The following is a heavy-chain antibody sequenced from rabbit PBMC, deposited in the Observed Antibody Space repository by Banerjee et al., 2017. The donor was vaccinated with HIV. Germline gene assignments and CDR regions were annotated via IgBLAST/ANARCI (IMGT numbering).Heavy chain of an antibody. Sequence: QEQVVESGGGLVTLGGSLTLSCKASGIDFSSFGVSWVRQAPGKGLEWIADIYPDYGYKDYASWVNGRFIISLDNAQNTVFLQMTSLTAADTATYFCARGGLRYYAGGWGWDSFSLWGQGTLVTVS. V-gene: IGHV1S47*01. D-gene: IGHD4-1*01. CDR1: GIDFSSFG. CDR2: IYPDYGYK. CDR3: ARGGLRYYAGGWGWDSFSL. J-gene: IGHJ4*01.